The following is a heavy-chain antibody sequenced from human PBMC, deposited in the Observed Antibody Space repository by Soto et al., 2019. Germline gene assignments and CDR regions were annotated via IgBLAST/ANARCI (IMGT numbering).Heavy chain of an antibody. J-gene: IGHJ3*02. Sequence: SETLSLTCTVSGGSFSSGAYYWTWIRQHPGKGLEWIGYIYYSGTTYYNPSLKSRITMSVDTSKNQFSLKLSSVTAADTAVYYCARYDNSGSHGVDIWGQGTMVTVSS. D-gene: IGHD3-22*01. V-gene: IGHV4-31*03. CDR3: ARYDNSGSHGVDI. CDR2: IYYSGTT. CDR1: GGSFSSGAYY.